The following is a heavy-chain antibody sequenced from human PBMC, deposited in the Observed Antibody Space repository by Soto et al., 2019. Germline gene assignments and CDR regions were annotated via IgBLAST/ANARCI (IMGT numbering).Heavy chain of an antibody. D-gene: IGHD1-26*01. CDR3: ARDKGGSYPDAFDI. Sequence: GGSLRLSCAASGFTFSSYSMNWVRQAPGKGLEWVSSISSSSSYIYYADSVKGRFTISRDNAKNSLYLQMNSLRAEDTAVYYCARDKGGSYPDAFDIWGQGTMVTV. CDR1: GFTFSSYS. CDR2: ISSSSSYI. J-gene: IGHJ3*02. V-gene: IGHV3-21*01.